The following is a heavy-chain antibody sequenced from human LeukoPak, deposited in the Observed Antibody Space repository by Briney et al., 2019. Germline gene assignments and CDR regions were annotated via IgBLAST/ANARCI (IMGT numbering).Heavy chain of an antibody. Sequence: PGGSLRLSCAASGFTFSSYATSWVRQAPGKGLEWVPAISGSGGSTYYADSVKGRFTISRDNSKNTLYLQMNSLRAEDTAVYYCAKVLSSGWFIDYFDYWGQGTLVTVSS. V-gene: IGHV3-23*01. CDR1: GFTFSSYA. D-gene: IGHD6-19*01. CDR3: AKVLSSGWFIDYFDY. CDR2: ISGSGGST. J-gene: IGHJ4*02.